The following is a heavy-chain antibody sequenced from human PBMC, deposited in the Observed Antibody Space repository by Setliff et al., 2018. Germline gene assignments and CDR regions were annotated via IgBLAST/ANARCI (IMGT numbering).Heavy chain of an antibody. D-gene: IGHD6-13*01. J-gene: IGHJ6*02. CDR2: ISGSGGST. Sequence: GGSLRLSCAASGFTFSSYAMSWVRQAPGKGLEWVSAISGSGGSTYYADSVKGRFTISRDNSKNTLYLQMNSLRAEDTAVYYCAKDEGSGNSSSWEDYYGMDVWGQGTTVTVSS. CDR1: GFTFSSYA. V-gene: IGHV3-23*01. CDR3: AKDEGSGNSSSWEDYYGMDV.